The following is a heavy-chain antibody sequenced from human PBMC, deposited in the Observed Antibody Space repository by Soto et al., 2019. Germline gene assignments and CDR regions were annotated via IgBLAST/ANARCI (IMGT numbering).Heavy chain of an antibody. CDR1: GGSFSGYY. J-gene: IGHJ6*02. D-gene: IGHD3-10*01. CDR2: INHSGST. CDR3: ARGYYGSGIYQSYYYYGMDV. V-gene: IGHV4-34*01. Sequence: SETLSLTCAVYGGSFSGYYWSWIRQPPGKGLEWIGEINHSGSTNYNPSLKSRVTISVNTSKNQFSLKLSSVTAADTAVYYCARGYYGSGIYQSYYYYGMDVWGQGTTVTVSS.